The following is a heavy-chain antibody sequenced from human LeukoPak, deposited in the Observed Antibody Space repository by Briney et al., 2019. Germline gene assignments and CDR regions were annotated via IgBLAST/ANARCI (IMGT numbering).Heavy chain of an antibody. V-gene: IGHV4-59*01. D-gene: IGHD3-3*01. J-gene: IGHJ6*02. Sequence: SETLSLTCTVSGGSISSYYWSWIRQPPGKGLEWIGYIYYSGSTNYSPSLESRVTISVDTSKNQFSLKLSSVTAADTAVYYCARGGLGNYDFWSGYYGNYYYGMDVWGQGTTVTVSS. CDR1: GGSISSYY. CDR3: ARGGLGNYDFWSGYYGNYYYGMDV. CDR2: IYYSGST.